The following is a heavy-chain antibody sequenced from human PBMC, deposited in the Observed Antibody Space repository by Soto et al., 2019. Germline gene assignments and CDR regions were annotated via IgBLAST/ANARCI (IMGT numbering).Heavy chain of an antibody. CDR3: ARVGSVGATWDAFDI. Sequence: GASVKVSCKASGGTFSSYAISWVRQAPGQGLEWMGGIIPIFGTANYAQKFQGRVTITADESTSTAYMELSSLRSEDTAVYYCARVGSVGATWDAFDIWGQGTMVTVSS. J-gene: IGHJ3*02. CDR2: IIPIFGTA. CDR1: GGTFSSYA. V-gene: IGHV1-69*13. D-gene: IGHD1-26*01.